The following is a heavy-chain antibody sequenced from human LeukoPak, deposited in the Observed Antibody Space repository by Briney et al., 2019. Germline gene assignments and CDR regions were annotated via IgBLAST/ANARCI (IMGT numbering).Heavy chain of an antibody. J-gene: IGHJ3*02. CDR2: INHSGST. CDR3: AGFWSGYSAYDAFDI. Sequence: SETLSLTCAVYGGSFSGYYWSWIRQPPGKELEWIGEINHSGSTNYNPSLKSRVTISVDTSKNQFSLKLSSVTAADTAVYYCAGFWSGYSAYDAFDIWGQGTMVTVSS. V-gene: IGHV4-34*01. CDR1: GGSFSGYY. D-gene: IGHD3-3*01.